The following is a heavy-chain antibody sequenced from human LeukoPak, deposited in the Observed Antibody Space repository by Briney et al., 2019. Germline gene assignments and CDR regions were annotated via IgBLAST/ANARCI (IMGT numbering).Heavy chain of an antibody. CDR3: ARGTWSSSIDY. V-gene: IGHV4-30-4*08. D-gene: IGHD6-6*01. CDR2: IYYSGST. Sequence: SETLSLTCTVSGGSVNSGDYYWSWIRQPPGKGLEWIGYIYYSGSTYYNPSLKSRLTISGDTSKNQFPLRLSSVTAADTAVYYCARGTWSSSIDYWGQGTLVTVSS. J-gene: IGHJ4*02. CDR1: GGSVNSGDYY.